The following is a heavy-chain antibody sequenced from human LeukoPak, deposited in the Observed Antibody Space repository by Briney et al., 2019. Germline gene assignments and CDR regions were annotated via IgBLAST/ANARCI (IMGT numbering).Heavy chain of an antibody. CDR2: ISGISTYI. CDR3: ARFETVAAKPLEY. CDR1: GFTFSDYS. V-gene: IGHV3-21*01. J-gene: IGHJ4*02. D-gene: IGHD6-19*01. Sequence: GGSLRLSCAASGFTFSDYSMNWVRQAPGKGLDWVSSISGISTYILYADSVKGRFTISRDNARNSLYLQMNSLRAEDTAVYYCARFETVAAKPLEYWGQGTLVTVSS.